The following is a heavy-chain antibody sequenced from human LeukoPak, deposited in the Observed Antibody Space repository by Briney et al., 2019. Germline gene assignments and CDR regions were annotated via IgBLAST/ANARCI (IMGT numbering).Heavy chain of an antibody. Sequence: PGGSLRLSCAASGXAFNKYAMSWVRQAPEKGLEWVSTISGSGGGTYYADSVKGRFTISRDNAKNSLYLQMNSLRAEDTAVYYCARSTSGKNWFDPWGQGTLVTVSS. CDR3: ARSTSGKNWFDP. V-gene: IGHV3-23*01. J-gene: IGHJ5*02. CDR1: GXAFNKYA. D-gene: IGHD3-10*01. CDR2: ISGSGGGT.